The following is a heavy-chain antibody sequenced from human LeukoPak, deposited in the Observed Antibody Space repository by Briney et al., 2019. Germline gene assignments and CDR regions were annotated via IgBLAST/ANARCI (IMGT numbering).Heavy chain of an antibody. J-gene: IGHJ4*02. CDR1: GYTFSNYY. CDR3: ASLSGRKGELDY. V-gene: IGHV1-46*01. D-gene: IGHD1-26*01. Sequence: ASVKVSCKASGYTFSNYYIHWVRQAPGQGLEWMGIINPSGGSTTYAQKFQGRVTMTRDTSISTAYMELSRLRSDDTAVYYCASLSGRKGELDYWGQGTLVTVSS. CDR2: INPSGGST.